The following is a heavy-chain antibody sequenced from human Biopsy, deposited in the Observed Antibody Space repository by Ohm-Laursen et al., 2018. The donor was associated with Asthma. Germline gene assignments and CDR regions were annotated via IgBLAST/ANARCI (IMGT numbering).Heavy chain of an antibody. CDR3: ARTYYDFLTGQVNDAFGI. V-gene: IGHV1-3*01. D-gene: IGHD3-9*01. CDR1: GYTFINYA. CDR2: INAGNGNT. Sequence: ASGKVSCKASGYTFINYAIHWVRQAPGQRLEWMGWINAGNGNTKYSQKFQGRVTITRDTSASTAYMDLSSLRSEDTAVYYCARTYYDFLTGQVNDAFGIWGQGTVVTVSS. J-gene: IGHJ3*02.